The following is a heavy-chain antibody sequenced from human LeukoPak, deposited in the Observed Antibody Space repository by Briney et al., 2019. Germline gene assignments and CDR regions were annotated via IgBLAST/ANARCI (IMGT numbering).Heavy chain of an antibody. D-gene: IGHD3-22*01. CDR1: GFTFSSYS. Sequence: GGSLRLSCAASGFTFSSYSMNWVRQAPGKGLEWVSYISSGSSTIYYADSVKGRFTISRDNAKNSLYLQMNSLRAEDTAVYYCARGNYYDSSGYPREMDVWGKGTTVTVSS. J-gene: IGHJ6*04. CDR3: ARGNYYDSSGYPREMDV. CDR2: ISSGSSTI. V-gene: IGHV3-48*01.